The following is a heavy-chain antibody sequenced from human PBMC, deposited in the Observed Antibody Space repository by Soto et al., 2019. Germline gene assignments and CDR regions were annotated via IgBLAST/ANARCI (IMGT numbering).Heavy chain of an antibody. D-gene: IGHD1-26*01. J-gene: IGHJ6*02. CDR1: GGSLSSSSYY. V-gene: IGHV4-39*02. CDR3: ARDQSGSYRRDYYYYGMDV. Sequence: PSETLSLRCPVSGGSLSSSSYYLGWISQPPGKGLEWIGSIYYSGSTYYNPSLKSRVTISVDTSKNQFSLKLSSVTAADTAVYYCARDQSGSYRRDYYYYGMDVWGQGTTGTVAS. CDR2: IYYSGST.